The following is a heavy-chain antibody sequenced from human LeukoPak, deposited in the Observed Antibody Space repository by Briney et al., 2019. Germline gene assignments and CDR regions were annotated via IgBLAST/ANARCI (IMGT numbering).Heavy chain of an antibody. D-gene: IGHD6-19*01. J-gene: IGHJ5*02. Sequence: GGSLRLSCAASGFTVSSSYMSWVRQAPGKGLEWVSVIHSGGSTYYADSVKGRFTISRDNSKNTLYLQMNSLRAEDTAVYYCARDVDSSGWYAGFSWGQGTRVTVSS. CDR2: IHSGGST. V-gene: IGHV3-53*01. CDR1: GFTVSSSY. CDR3: ARDVDSSGWYAGFS.